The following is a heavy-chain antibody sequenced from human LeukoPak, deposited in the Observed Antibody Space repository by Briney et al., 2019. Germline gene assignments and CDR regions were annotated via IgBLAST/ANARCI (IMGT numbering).Heavy chain of an antibody. V-gene: IGHV3-33*01. D-gene: IGHD5-12*01. CDR3: ARTPHPVATRHLDY. CDR1: GFTFSSYG. Sequence: GGSLRLSCAASGFTFSSYGMHWVRQAPGKGLEWVAVIWYDGSNKYYADSVKGRFTISRDNSKNTLYLQMNSLRAEDTAVYYCARTPHPVATRHLDYWGQGTLVTVSS. CDR2: IWYDGSNK. J-gene: IGHJ4*02.